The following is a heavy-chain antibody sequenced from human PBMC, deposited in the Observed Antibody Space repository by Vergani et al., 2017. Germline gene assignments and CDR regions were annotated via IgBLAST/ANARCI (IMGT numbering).Heavy chain of an antibody. CDR1: FDSIRNLY. CDR3: ARDGGEYDKDALDV. D-gene: IGHD2-21*01. CDR2: IHYSENT. J-gene: IGHJ3*01. V-gene: IGHV4-59*11. Sequence: VQLQESGPGLVKSSETLSLTCSVSFDSIRNLYCNWIRQPPGKGLEWIGSIHYSENTNYNPSLKTRVTISVDTSKNQFSLTLTSVTAADTAVYYCARDGGEYDKDALDVWGQGTKVIVTS.